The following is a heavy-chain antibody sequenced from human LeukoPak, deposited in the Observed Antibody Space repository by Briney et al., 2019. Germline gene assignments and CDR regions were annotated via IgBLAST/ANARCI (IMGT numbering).Heavy chain of an antibody. CDR1: GGSISSGGYY. J-gene: IGHJ4*02. CDR2: IYHSGST. V-gene: IGHV4-30-2*01. D-gene: IGHD6-13*01. CDR3: ARDGARGAAAGKGHSRLYYFDY. Sequence: PSETLSLTCNVSGGSISSGGYYWSWIRQPPGKGLEWIGYIYHSGSTYYNPSLKSRVTISVDRSKNQFSLKLSSVTAADTAVYYCARDGARGAAAGKGHSRLYYFDYWGQGTLVTVSS.